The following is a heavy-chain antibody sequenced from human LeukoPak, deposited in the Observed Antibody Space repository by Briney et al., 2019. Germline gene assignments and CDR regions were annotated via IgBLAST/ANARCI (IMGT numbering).Heavy chain of an antibody. D-gene: IGHD3-3*01. CDR2: MSPNSGNT. V-gene: IGHV1-8*01. J-gene: IGHJ6*02. CDR3: ARSADNYDFWSGYTSRYYDYGMDV. CDR1: GYTFTSYD. Sequence: GASVKVSCKASGYTFTSYDMNWVRQATGQGLEWVRGMSPNSGNTGYAQNFHGRGSMNKNTSISTAYMELRSMRSDDTDVYYCARSADNYDFWSGYTSRYYDYGMDVWGQGTMVTVSS.